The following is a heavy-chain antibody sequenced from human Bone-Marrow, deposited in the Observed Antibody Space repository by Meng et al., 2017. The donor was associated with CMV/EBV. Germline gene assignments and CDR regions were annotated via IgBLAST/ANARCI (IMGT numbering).Heavy chain of an antibody. CDR2: ISSSSSYI. D-gene: IGHD3-16*01. J-gene: IGHJ6*02. CDR1: GFTFSDYY. Sequence: GESLKIPCAASGFTFSDYYMSWIRQAPGKGLEWVSSISSSSSYIYYADSVKGRFTISRDNAKNSLYLQMNSLRAEDTAVYYCARYPFGGEYYGMDVWGQGTTVTVSS. V-gene: IGHV3-11*06. CDR3: ARYPFGGEYYGMDV.